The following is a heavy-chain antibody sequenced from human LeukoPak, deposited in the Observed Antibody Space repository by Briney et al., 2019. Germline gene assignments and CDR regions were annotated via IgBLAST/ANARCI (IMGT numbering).Heavy chain of an antibody. J-gene: IGHJ3*01. CDR2: IKSKTDGETT. CDR3: AKDHVLKL. V-gene: IGHV3-15*01. D-gene: IGHD3-16*01. Sequence: PGGSLRLSCAASGFSFSDAWMSWVRQAPGRGLEWVGRIKSKTDGETTDYAAPVKGRLTISRDDSKNTLYLQMNSLRAEDTAVYYCAKDHVLKLWGQGTMVTVSS. CDR1: GFSFSDAW.